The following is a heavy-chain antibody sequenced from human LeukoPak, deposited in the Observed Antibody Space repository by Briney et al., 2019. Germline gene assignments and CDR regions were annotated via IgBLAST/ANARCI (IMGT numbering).Heavy chain of an antibody. D-gene: IGHD2-15*01. CDR2: IYHSGST. CDR3: ARAPYCSGGSCYHGYYYYYMDV. CDR1: GGSISSYY. Sequence: SEILSLTCTVSGGSISSYYWGWIRQPPGKGLEWIGSIYHSGSTYYNPSLKSRVTISVDTSKNQFSLKLSSVTAADTAVYYCARAPYCSGGSCYHGYYYYYMDVWGKGTTVTVSS. J-gene: IGHJ6*03. V-gene: IGHV4-38-2*02.